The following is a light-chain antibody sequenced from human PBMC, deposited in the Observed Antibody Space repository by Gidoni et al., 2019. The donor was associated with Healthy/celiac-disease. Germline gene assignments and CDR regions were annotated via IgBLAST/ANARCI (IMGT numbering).Light chain of an antibody. CDR2: AAS. V-gene: IGKV1-39*01. J-gene: IGKJ4*01. Sequence: DIRMTQSPSSLSASVGDRVTMSCRSSQTISTYLHWYQQKPGAPPQLLIHAASTLQSGVPSRFSGSGSGTDFTLTISNLPLEDFATYFCQQSLTTPLTFGGGTKVE. CDR1: QTISTY. CDR3: QQSLTTPLT.